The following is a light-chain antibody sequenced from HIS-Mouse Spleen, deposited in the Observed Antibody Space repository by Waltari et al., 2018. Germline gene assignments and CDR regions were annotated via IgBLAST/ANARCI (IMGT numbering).Light chain of an antibody. CDR1: ALPKKY. V-gene: IGLV3-10*01. J-gene: IGLJ2*01. Sequence: SYELTQPPSVSVSPGQTARITCPGDALPKKYAYWYQQKSVQAPVLVIYEDSKRPSGIPERFSGSSSGTMATLTISGAQVEDEADYYCYSTDSSGNHRVFGGGTKLTVL. CDR2: EDS. CDR3: YSTDSSGNHRV.